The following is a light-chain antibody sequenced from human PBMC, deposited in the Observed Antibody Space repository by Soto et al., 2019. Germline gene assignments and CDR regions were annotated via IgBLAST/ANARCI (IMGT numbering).Light chain of an antibody. Sequence: GDRVTITCRASQSISTWLAWYQQKPGKAPKVLIYEASKLESGVPSRFSRSGSGTEFTLTISTLQPDDVATYYCQQYNSYQWTFGQGTKVESK. J-gene: IGKJ1*01. CDR3: QQYNSYQWT. CDR1: QSISTW. V-gene: IGKV1-5*01. CDR2: EAS.